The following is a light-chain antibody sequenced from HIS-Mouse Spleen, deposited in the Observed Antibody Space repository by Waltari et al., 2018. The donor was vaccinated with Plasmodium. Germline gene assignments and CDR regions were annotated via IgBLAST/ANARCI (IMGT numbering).Light chain of an antibody. Sequence: QSVLTQPPSASGTPGQRVTISCSGSSSNIGSNYVYWYQQLPGTAPKLLIYRNNQRPSGVPDRFSGSKSGTSASLAISGLRSEDEADYYWAAWDDSLSGRVF. CDR1: SSNIGSNY. J-gene: IGLJ3*02. CDR3: AAWDDSLSGRV. V-gene: IGLV1-47*01. CDR2: RNN.